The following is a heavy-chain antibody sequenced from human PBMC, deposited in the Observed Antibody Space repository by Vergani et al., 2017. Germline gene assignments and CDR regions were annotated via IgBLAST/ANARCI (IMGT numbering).Heavy chain of an antibody. CDR3: ARGYCSSTSCYPGWYNWFDP. J-gene: IGHJ5*02. CDR1: GGSISSGSYY. V-gene: IGHV4-61*02. Sequence: QLQLQESGPGLVKPSQTLSLTCTVSGGSISSGSYYWSWIRQPAGKGLEWIGRIYTSGSTNYNPSLKSRVTISVDTSKNQFSLKLSSVTAADTAVYYCARGYCSSTSCYPGWYNWFDPWGQGTLVTVSS. CDR2: IYTSGST. D-gene: IGHD2-2*01.